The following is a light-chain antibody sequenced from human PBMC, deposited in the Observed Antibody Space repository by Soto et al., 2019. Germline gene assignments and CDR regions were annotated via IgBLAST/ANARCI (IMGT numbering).Light chain of an antibody. V-gene: IGKV3-20*01. J-gene: IGKJ1*01. CDR3: QQYGSSPQT. CDR2: DLS. CDR1: QSVSSTY. Sequence: EIVLTQSPGTLSLSPGESATLSCRASQSVSSTYLAWYQQKPGQAPRLLIYDLSRRTTGIPDRFSASGSGTDFTLTISRLEPEDFAVYYCQQYGSSPQTFGQGTKVEIK.